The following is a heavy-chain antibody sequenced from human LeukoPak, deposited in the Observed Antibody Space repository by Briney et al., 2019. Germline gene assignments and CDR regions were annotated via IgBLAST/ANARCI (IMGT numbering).Heavy chain of an antibody. CDR2: ISSSGGTT. CDR3: ARAGYGEMAGMDV. CDR1: GFPFSTYA. V-gene: IGHV3-23*01. J-gene: IGHJ6*04. D-gene: IGHD4-17*01. Sequence: GGSLRLSCAASGFPFSTYAVNWVRQAPGKGLEWVSAISSSGGTTYYADSVKGRFGISRDNSKNTLYLQMNSLRAEDTAVYYCARAGYGEMAGMDVWGKGTTVTVSS.